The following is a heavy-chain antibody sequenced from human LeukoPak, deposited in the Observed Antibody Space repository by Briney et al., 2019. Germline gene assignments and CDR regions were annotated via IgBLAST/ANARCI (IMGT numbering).Heavy chain of an antibody. Sequence: ASVKVSCKASGGTFSSYAISWVRQAPGQGLEWMGRIIPIFGTANYAQKSQGRVTITTDESTSTAYMELSSLRSEDTAVYYCAGRSVDYDILTGYSFDYWGQGTLVTVSS. V-gene: IGHV1-69*05. J-gene: IGHJ4*02. CDR2: IIPIFGTA. CDR1: GGTFSSYA. CDR3: AGRSVDYDILTGYSFDY. D-gene: IGHD3-9*01.